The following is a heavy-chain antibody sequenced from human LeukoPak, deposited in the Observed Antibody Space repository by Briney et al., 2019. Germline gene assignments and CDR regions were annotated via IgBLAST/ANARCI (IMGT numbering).Heavy chain of an antibody. CDR1: GGSFSGYY. J-gene: IGHJ4*02. CDR3: ARTNVVAGNFDY. Sequence: SETLSLTCAVYGGSFSGYYWSWIRRPPGKGLKWIGEINHSGSTNYNPSLKSRVTISADTSTTPFSLKRSSVTAADTAVYYCARTNVVAGNFDYWGQGTLVTVSS. CDR2: INHSGST. V-gene: IGHV4-34*01. D-gene: IGHD6-19*01.